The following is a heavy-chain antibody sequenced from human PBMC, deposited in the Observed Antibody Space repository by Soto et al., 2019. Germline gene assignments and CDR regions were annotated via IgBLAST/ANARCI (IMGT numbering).Heavy chain of an antibody. CDR1: GFIFRNYV. V-gene: IGHV3-23*01. J-gene: IGHJ4*02. Sequence: EVQLSESGGGLVQPGGSLRLSCTASGFIFRNYVMPWVRQAPGKGLEWVSSIIGSGGTTYYTDSVKGRFTISRDNSKNTLFLQINSLRAEDTAVYYFAKRPLKLHIYDYCGQGTLVTVSS. CDR2: IIGSGGTT. CDR3: AKRPLKLHIYDY. D-gene: IGHD2-21*01.